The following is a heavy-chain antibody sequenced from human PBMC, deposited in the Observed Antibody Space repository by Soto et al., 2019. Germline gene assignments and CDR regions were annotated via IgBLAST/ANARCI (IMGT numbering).Heavy chain of an antibody. Sequence: PGGSLRLSCAASGFTFSNYGIHWVRQAPGKGLERVAVISHDGNKEYYADSVKGRFTVSRDNSKKTVYLQMNSLRAEDTAMYYCAKAAPSISILWGFAPWGRGTLVTVSS. V-gene: IGHV3-30*18. CDR1: GFTFSNYG. CDR3: AKAAPSISILWGFAP. J-gene: IGHJ5*02. CDR2: ISHDGNKE. D-gene: IGHD3-3*02.